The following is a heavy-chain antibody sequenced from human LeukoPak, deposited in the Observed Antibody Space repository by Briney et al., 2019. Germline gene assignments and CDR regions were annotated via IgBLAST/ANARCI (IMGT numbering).Heavy chain of an antibody. CDR2: VSGSAGTT. CDR1: GFTFSGDA. J-gene: IGHJ4*02. CDR3: PEGRTSGDYFAQDY. Sequence: GGSLRLSCAPSGFTFSGDAMSRVRQAPGKGLEWVSTVSGSAGTTYYAESVMGRFTISRDNSKNTLYLQMNSLRAEDTAVYYCPEGRTSGDYFAQDYWGQGTLATVSS. D-gene: IGHD3-22*01. V-gene: IGHV3-23*01.